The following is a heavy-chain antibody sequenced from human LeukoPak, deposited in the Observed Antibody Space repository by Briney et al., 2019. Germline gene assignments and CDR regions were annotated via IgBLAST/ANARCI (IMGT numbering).Heavy chain of an antibody. Sequence: PSVKVSCKASGYTFTSYGISWVRQAPGQGLECMGWTSAYNGNTNYAQKLQGRVTMTTDTSTSTAYMELRSLRSDDTAVYYCAAVGGDDFWSGYFPFDYWGQGTLVTVSS. CDR1: GYTFTSYG. D-gene: IGHD3-3*01. CDR2: TSAYNGNT. CDR3: AAVGGDDFWSGYFPFDY. V-gene: IGHV1-18*01. J-gene: IGHJ4*02.